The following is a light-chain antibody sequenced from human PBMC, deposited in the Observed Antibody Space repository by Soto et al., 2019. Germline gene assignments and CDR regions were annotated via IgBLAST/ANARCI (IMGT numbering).Light chain of an antibody. J-gene: IGKJ1*01. CDR3: QQYGSLSWT. V-gene: IGKV3-20*01. CDR2: GAS. Sequence: EIVLTQSPGTLSLSQGERATLSCRASQNVDSNYLAWYQRKPGQAPRIIIFGASGRATGIPDRFSGSGSGTDFPLTISRLEPEDFAVYYCQQYGSLSWTFGQGTKVDIK. CDR1: QNVDSNY.